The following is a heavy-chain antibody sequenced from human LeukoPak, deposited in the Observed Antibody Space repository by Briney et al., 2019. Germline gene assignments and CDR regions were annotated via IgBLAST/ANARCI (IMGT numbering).Heavy chain of an antibody. CDR2: ISGMGHDI. CDR3: ARGDGQTAMFDY. V-gene: IGHV3-11*01. CDR1: GLSFSDSY. D-gene: IGHD5-18*01. Sequence: PGGSLRLSCVVSGLSFSDSYMTWIRQTPGMGLESLAYISGMGHDIYYADSVKGRFTISRDIAKNSLYLQMNSLRPEDTALYYCARGDGQTAMFDYWGQGTLVTVSS. J-gene: IGHJ4*02.